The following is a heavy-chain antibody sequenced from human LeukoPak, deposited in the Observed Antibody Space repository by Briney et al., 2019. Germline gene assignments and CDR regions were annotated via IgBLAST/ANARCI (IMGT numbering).Heavy chain of an antibody. CDR1: GFTFSNYV. J-gene: IGHJ4*02. Sequence: GGSLRLSCAASGFTFSNYVMSWVRQAPGKGLEWVSAINDTGGTTYYADSVKGRFTISRDNSKNTLYLQMNSLRAEDTAIYYCVRDRGTYRPIDYWGQGTLVTVSS. V-gene: IGHV3-23*01. CDR2: INDTGGTT. D-gene: IGHD1-26*01. CDR3: VRDRGTYRPIDY.